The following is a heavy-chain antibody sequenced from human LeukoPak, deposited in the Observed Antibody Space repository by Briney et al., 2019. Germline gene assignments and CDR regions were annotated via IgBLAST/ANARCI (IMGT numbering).Heavy chain of an antibody. J-gene: IGHJ4*02. CDR3: ATSARTYIGSSLDY. CDR1: GFAFSSYW. D-gene: IGHD2-15*01. CDR2: ISSDASIT. Sequence: PGGSLRLSCAASGFAFSSYWMHWVRQAPGKGPVWVSRISSDASITSYADPVKGRFTISRDNAKNTLYLQMNSLRAEDTALYYCATSARTYIGSSLDYWGQGTLVTVSS. V-gene: IGHV3-74*01.